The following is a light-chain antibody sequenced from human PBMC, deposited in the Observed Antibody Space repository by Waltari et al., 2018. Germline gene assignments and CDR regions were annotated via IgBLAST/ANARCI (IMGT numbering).Light chain of an antibody. V-gene: IGLV2-14*03. CDR3: SSYTSVNTR. J-gene: IGLJ2*01. Sequence: QSALTQPASMSGSPGQSITISCTGTSSDVEGFNFVSWYPQYPGKAPKLIIYDVANRPSGVSHRFSGSRSDNTASLTISGLQAEDEADYYCSSYTSVNTRFGGGTKLTVL. CDR1: SSDVEGFNF. CDR2: DVA.